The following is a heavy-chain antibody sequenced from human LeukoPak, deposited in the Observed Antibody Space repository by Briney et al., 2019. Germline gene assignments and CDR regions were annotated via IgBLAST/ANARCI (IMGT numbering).Heavy chain of an antibody. CDR1: GYTFTYYY. Sequence: EASVKVSCKASGYTFTYYYLHWVRQAPGQGLEWMGIINPSSGSTTYAQKFQGRVTMTRDTSTSTVYMDLSSLRSEDTAVYYCARDHSSQGAFEIWGQGTMVTVSS. V-gene: IGHV1-46*01. CDR3: ARDHSSQGAFEI. CDR2: INPSSGST. J-gene: IGHJ3*02. D-gene: IGHD2-2*01.